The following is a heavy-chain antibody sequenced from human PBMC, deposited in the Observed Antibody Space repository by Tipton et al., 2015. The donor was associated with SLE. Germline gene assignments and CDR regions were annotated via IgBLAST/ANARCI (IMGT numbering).Heavy chain of an antibody. J-gene: IGHJ6*03. CDR1: GFTFSRYD. V-gene: IGHV3-11*01. D-gene: IGHD3-16*01. CDR2: ISSSGSTI. CDR3: ARDGAPPYYYYYMDV. Sequence: GSLRLSCKASGFTFSRYDMSWVRQTPGKGLEWVSYISSSGSTIYYADSVKGRFTISRDNAKNSLYPQMNSLRAEDTAVYYCARDGAPPYYYYYMDVWGKGTTVTVSS.